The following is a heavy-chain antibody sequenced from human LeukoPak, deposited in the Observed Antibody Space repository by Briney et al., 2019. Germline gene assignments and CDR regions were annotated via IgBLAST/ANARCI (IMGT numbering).Heavy chain of an antibody. CDR1: GVSFSGYY. CDR3: IGGRVVVTAVGYFDL. D-gene: IGHD2-21*02. CDR2: INHSGST. J-gene: IGHJ2*01. V-gene: IGHV4-34*03. Sequence: PSETLSLTCAVYGVSFSGYYGSWIRQPPGKGLEWIGEINHSGSTNYNPSLKSRVTISVDTSKNQSTLKLSSVTAADTAFYYCIGGRVVVTAVGYFDLWGRGTLVTVSS.